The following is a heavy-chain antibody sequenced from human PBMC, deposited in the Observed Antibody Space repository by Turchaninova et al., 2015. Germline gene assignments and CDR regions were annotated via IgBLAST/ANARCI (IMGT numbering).Heavy chain of an antibody. CDR1: AYTFPPYN. Sequence: QVQLVQSGAEVKKPGASGKVSCKASAYTFPPYNMHWGRQAPGQGLEWMGIINPSGGTKYEQKFQGRVSMTRDTSTRTVYMDLRSLTNEDTAVYYCATDSWGPTYWGQGTLVTVSS. J-gene: IGHJ4*02. CDR3: ATDSWGPTY. CDR2: INPSGGT. V-gene: IGHV1-46*01. D-gene: IGHD7-27*01.